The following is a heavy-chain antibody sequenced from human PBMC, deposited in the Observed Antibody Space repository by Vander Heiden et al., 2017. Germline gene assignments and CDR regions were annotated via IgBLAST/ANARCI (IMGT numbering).Heavy chain of an antibody. D-gene: IGHD1-7*01. V-gene: IGHV3-13*01. Sequence: EVQLVESGGGLVQPGGSLRLPCAASGFTFSSHDMHWVRQDKGKGLEWVSAIGTAGDTYYPGSVKGRFTISRENAKNSLYLQMNSLRAGDTAVYYCARAGAMGLLGYYYYGMDVWGQGTTVTVSS. J-gene: IGHJ6*02. CDR3: ARAGAMGLLGYYYYGMDV. CDR1: GFTFSSHD. CDR2: IGTAGDT.